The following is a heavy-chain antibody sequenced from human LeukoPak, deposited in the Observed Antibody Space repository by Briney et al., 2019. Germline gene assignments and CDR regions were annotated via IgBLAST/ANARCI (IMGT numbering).Heavy chain of an antibody. Sequence: SGPTLANPTQTLTLTCTFSGFSLSTSGMYVGWIRQPPGKALEWLALIYWNDDKRYSPSLKSRLTITKDTSKNQVVLTMTNMDPVDTATYYCAHRNSDYRAFDIWGQGTMVTVSS. CDR1: GFSLSTSGMY. CDR3: AHRNSDYRAFDI. J-gene: IGHJ3*02. V-gene: IGHV2-5*01. CDR2: IYWNDDK. D-gene: IGHD4-11*01.